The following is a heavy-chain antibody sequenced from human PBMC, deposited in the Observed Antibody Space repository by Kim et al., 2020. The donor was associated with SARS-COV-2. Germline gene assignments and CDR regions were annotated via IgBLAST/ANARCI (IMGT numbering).Heavy chain of an antibody. D-gene: IGHD6-13*01. Sequence: SETLSLTCTVSGGSISSSSYYWGWIRQPPGKGLEWIGSIYYSGSTYYNPSLKSRVTISVDTSKNQFSLKLSSVTAADTAVYYCASQYSSSWYLHLDYWGQGTLVTVSS. V-gene: IGHV4-39*01. CDR2: IYYSGST. CDR1: GGSISSSSYY. CDR3: ASQYSSSWYLHLDY. J-gene: IGHJ4*02.